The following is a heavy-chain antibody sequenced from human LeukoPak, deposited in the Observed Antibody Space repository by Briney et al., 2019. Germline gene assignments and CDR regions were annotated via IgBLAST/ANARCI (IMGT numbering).Heavy chain of an antibody. Sequence: SEPLSLTCAVYGGSFSGYYWSWIRQPPGKGLEWIGEINHSGSTNYNPSLKSRVTISVDTSKNQFSLKVSSVSAADTAVYYCARAYSSSWYWNWFDPWGQGTLVTVSS. J-gene: IGHJ5*02. V-gene: IGHV4-34*01. CDR2: INHSGST. CDR1: GGSFSGYY. CDR3: ARAYSSSWYWNWFDP. D-gene: IGHD6-13*01.